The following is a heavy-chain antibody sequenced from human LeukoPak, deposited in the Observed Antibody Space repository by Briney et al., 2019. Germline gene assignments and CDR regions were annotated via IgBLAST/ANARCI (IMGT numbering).Heavy chain of an antibody. D-gene: IGHD6-19*01. CDR2: VSGSGGST. CDR3: AKNQGQWLVPVDY. CDR1: GFTFSNYA. V-gene: IGHV3-23*01. J-gene: IGHJ4*02. Sequence: AGGSLRLSCAASGFTFSNYAMSWVRQAPGKGLEWVSSVSGSGGSTYYADSVKGRFTISRDNSKNTLYLQMNNLRAEDTALYYCAKNQGQWLVPVDYWGQGTLVTVSS.